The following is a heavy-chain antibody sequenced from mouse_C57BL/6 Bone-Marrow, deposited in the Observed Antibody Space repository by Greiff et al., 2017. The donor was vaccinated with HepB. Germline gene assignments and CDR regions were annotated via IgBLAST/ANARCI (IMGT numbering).Heavy chain of an antibody. CDR2: IYPRDGST. Sequence: VQLQESGPELGKPGASVKLSCKASGYTFTSYDKNWVKQRPGQGHEGIGWIYPRDGSTKYNEKFKGKATLTVDTSSSTAYMELHSLTSEDSAVYFCARGGDGYYVTKGYYAMDYWGQGTSVTVSS. D-gene: IGHD2-3*01. CDR3: ARGGDGYYVTKGYYAMDY. J-gene: IGHJ4*01. CDR1: GYTFTSYD. V-gene: IGHV1-85*01.